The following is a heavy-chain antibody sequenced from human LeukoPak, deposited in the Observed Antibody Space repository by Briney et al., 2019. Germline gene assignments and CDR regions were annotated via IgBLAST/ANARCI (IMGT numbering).Heavy chain of an antibody. CDR1: GFTVSSNY. J-gene: IGHJ4*02. D-gene: IGHD3-10*01. CDR2: LYSGGNT. Sequence: PGGSLRLSCAVSGFTVSSNYMSWVRQAPGKGLEWVSVLYSGGNTYYADSVKGRFTISRDNSKNTLYLQMNSLRAEDTAVYYCARYDGGSGPFDYWGRGTLVTVSS. CDR3: ARYDGGSGPFDY. V-gene: IGHV3-53*01.